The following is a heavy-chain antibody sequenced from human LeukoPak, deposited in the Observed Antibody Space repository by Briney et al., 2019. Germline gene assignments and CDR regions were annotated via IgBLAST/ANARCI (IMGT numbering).Heavy chain of an antibody. CDR3: AHSGNDYVWGSYRSGRFDY. V-gene: IGHV2-5*02. CDR1: GFSLSTSGVG. J-gene: IGHJ4*02. CDR2: IYWDDDK. D-gene: IGHD3-16*02. Sequence: SGPTLVNPTQTLTLTCTFSGFSLSTSGVGVGWIRQPPGKALEGLALIYWDDDKRYSPSLKRRLTIIKDTPKNQVVLTMTNMDPVDTATYYCAHSGNDYVWGSYRSGRFDYWGQGTLVTVSS.